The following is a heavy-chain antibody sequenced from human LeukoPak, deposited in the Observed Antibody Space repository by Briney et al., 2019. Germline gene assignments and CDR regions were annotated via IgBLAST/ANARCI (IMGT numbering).Heavy chain of an antibody. CDR1: GFTFSSYS. Sequence: GGSLRLSCAASGFTFSSYSMNWVRQAPGKGLEWVSSISSSSSYIYYADSVKGRFTISRDNAKNSLYLQMNSLRAEDTAVYYCARDGRVRYCSSTSRYTLRFYYGMDVWGQGTTVTVSS. D-gene: IGHD2-2*02. CDR3: ARDGRVRYCSSTSRYTLRFYYGMDV. CDR2: ISSSSSYI. J-gene: IGHJ6*02. V-gene: IGHV3-21*01.